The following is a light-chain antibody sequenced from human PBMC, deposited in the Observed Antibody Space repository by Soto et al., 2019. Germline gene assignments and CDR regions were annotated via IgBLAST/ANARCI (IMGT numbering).Light chain of an antibody. J-gene: IGKJ1*01. Sequence: DIVMTQSPPTLSVSPGERATLYCRASQTISRNLAWYQQRPGQAPRLLMFGASTRAPGIPARFSGSGSGTEFTLTISSLQSEDFAVYFCHQYENWPKTFGQGTKVDIK. CDR2: GAS. V-gene: IGKV3-15*01. CDR3: HQYENWPKT. CDR1: QTISRN.